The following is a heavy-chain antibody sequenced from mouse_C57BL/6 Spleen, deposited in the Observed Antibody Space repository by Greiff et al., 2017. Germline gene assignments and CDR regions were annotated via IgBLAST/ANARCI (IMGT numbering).Heavy chain of an antibody. D-gene: IGHD2-4*01. CDR1: GYTFTSYW. V-gene: IGHV1-53*01. J-gene: IGHJ4*01. CDR2: INPSNGGT. CDR3: ARSIYYDYESAMDY. Sequence: QVQLQQPGTELVKPGASVKLSCKASGYTFTSYWMHWVKQRPGQGLEWIGNINPSNGGTNYNEKFKSKATLTVDKSSSTAYMQLSNLTSEDSAVYNCARSIYYDYESAMDYWGQGTSVTVSS.